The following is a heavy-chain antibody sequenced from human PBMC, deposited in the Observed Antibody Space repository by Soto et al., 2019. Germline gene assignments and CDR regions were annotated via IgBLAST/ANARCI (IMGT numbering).Heavy chain of an antibody. CDR2: MNPNSGNT. Sequence: QVPLVQSGAEVKKPGASVKVSCKASGYTFTSYDINWVRQATGQGLEWMGWMNPNSGNTGYAQKFQGRVTMTRNTSISTAYMELSSLRSEDTAVYYCARVNWGSLGLDFDYWGQGTLVTVSS. CDR1: GYTFTSYD. J-gene: IGHJ4*02. V-gene: IGHV1-8*01. CDR3: ARVNWGSLGLDFDY. D-gene: IGHD7-27*01.